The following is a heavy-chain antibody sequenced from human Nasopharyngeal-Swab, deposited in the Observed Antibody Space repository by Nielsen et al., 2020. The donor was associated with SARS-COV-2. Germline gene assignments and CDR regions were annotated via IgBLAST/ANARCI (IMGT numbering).Heavy chain of an antibody. Sequence: SETLSLTCAVYGGSFSGYYWRWIRQPPGKGLEWIGEINHSGSTNSNPSLKSRVTISVDTSKNQFSLKLSSVTAADTAVYYCARRGRCSGSSCDMDVWGQGTTVTVSS. J-gene: IGHJ6*02. V-gene: IGHV4-34*01. D-gene: IGHD2-2*01. CDR1: GGSFSGYY. CDR2: INHSGST. CDR3: ARRGRCSGSSCDMDV.